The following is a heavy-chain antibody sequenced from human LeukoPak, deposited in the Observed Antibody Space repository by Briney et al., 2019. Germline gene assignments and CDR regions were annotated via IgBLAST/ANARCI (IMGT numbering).Heavy chain of an antibody. CDR3: ARESYGLDY. Sequence: GGSLRLSCAASGFTVSSDYMNWVRQAPGKGLEWVSVIYSDGSTYYADSVKGRFTISRDNAKNSLYLQMNSLRAEDTAVYYCARESYGLDYWGQGTLVTVSS. J-gene: IGHJ4*02. D-gene: IGHD5-18*01. CDR2: IYSDGST. V-gene: IGHV3-66*01. CDR1: GFTVSSDY.